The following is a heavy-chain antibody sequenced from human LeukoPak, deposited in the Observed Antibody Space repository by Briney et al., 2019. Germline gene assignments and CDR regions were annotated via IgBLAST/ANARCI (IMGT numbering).Heavy chain of an antibody. CDR3: ARDVRWLRFVFDH. J-gene: IGHJ4*02. D-gene: IGHD5-12*01. CDR2: INNDGSST. CDR1: GSTFSSYW. V-gene: IGHV3-74*01. Sequence: PGGSLRLSCAASGSTFSSYWMHWVRQAPEKGLVWVSHINNDGSSTNYADSVKGRFTISRDNAKNTLYLQMNSLRTEDTAVYYCARDVRWLRFVFDHWGQGIPVTVSS.